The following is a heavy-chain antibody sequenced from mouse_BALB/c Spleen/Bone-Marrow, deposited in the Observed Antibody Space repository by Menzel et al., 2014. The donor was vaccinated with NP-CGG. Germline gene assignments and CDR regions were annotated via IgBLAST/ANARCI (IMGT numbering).Heavy chain of an antibody. CDR2: FYPGSGSI. V-gene: IGHV1-62-2*01. Sequence: QVQLKESGAELVKPGASVKLSCKASGYTLTEYIIHWVKQRSGQGLEWIGWFYPGSGSIKYNEKFKDKATLTADKSSSTVYMEPSRLTSEDSAVYFCARHEDYGSSYYYAMDYWGQGTSVTVSS. CDR3: ARHEDYGSSYYYAMDY. CDR1: GYTLTEYI. J-gene: IGHJ4*01. D-gene: IGHD1-1*01.